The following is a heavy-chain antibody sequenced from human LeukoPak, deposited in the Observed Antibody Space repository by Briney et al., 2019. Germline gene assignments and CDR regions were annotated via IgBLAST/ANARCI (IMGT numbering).Heavy chain of an antibody. CDR2: VSGSADNT. D-gene: IGHD2-15*01. J-gene: IGHJ4*02. CDR1: GFSFSNYA. CDR3: AKRPKFSGGEFDY. Sequence: GGSLRLSCAASGFSFSNYAMSWVRQAPGKGLEWVSSVSGSADNTYYADSVEGRFTISRDNSNNMLYLQMNGLRAEDTAVYYCAKRPKFSGGEFDYWGQGTLVTVSS. V-gene: IGHV3-23*01.